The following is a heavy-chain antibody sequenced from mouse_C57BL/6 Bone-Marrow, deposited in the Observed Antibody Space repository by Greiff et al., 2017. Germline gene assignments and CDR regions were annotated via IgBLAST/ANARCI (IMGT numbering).Heavy chain of an antibody. Sequence: EVKVVESGGGLVKPGGSLKLSCAASGFTFSSYAMSWVRQNPEKRLEWVATISDGGSYTYYPDNVKGRFTISRDNAKNNLYLQMSHLKSEDTAMYYCARLWLDWYFDVWGTGTTVTVSS. CDR3: ARLWLDWYFDV. CDR1: GFTFSSYA. CDR2: ISDGGSYT. J-gene: IGHJ1*03. V-gene: IGHV5-4*03. D-gene: IGHD2-2*01.